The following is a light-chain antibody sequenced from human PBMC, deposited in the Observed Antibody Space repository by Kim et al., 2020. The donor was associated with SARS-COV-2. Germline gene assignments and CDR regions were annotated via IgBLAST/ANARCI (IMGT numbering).Light chain of an antibody. CDR1: QDIRQY. Sequence: DIQLTQSPPSLSASVGDRVTITCQASQDIRQYLNLYQQKPGKAPKLLIYDASNLETGVPSRFSGSGSGTDFTLTISSLQPEDIATYYCQQYHNLPPETFGGGTKLEI. J-gene: IGKJ4*01. V-gene: IGKV1-33*01. CDR3: QQYHNLPPET. CDR2: DAS.